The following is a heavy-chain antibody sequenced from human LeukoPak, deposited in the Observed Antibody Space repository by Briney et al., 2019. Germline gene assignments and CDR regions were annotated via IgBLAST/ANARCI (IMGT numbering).Heavy chain of an antibody. CDR3: AKRGVYLDY. J-gene: IGHJ4*02. Sequence: GGSLRLSCEASGFTFSIYAMSWVRQAPGKGLEWVSTISDSGGDTYYADSVKGRFAISRDNSKNTLYLQMNSLRAEDTAIYFCAKRGVYLDYWGQGSLVTVSS. CDR1: GFTFSIYA. CDR2: ISDSGGDT. V-gene: IGHV3-23*01. D-gene: IGHD3-22*01.